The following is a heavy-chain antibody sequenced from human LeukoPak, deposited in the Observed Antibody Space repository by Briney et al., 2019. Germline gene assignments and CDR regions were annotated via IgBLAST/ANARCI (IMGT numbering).Heavy chain of an antibody. J-gene: IGHJ4*02. Sequence: GGSLRLSCAASGFTFSDYYMSWIRQAPGKGLEWVSYISSSGSTIYYADSVKGRFTISRDNAKNSLYLQMNSLRAEDTAVYYCAGAYDILTGYDFDYWGLGTLVTVSS. CDR3: AGAYDILTGYDFDY. D-gene: IGHD3-9*01. V-gene: IGHV3-11*01. CDR2: ISSSGSTI. CDR1: GFTFSDYY.